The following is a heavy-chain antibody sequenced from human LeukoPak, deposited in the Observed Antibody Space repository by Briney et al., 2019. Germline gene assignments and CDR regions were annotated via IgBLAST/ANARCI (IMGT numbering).Heavy chain of an antibody. D-gene: IGHD7-27*01. CDR1: GLTVSTNY. Sequence: GGSLRLSCAASGLTVSTNYVTWVRQAPGKGLEWVSVIHSVGSTYYADSVKGRFSISRDNSKNTVYLQMNSLRAEDTAVYYCARGSGAMDVWGKGTTVTISS. V-gene: IGHV3-53*01. J-gene: IGHJ6*04. CDR3: ARGSGAMDV. CDR2: IHSVGST.